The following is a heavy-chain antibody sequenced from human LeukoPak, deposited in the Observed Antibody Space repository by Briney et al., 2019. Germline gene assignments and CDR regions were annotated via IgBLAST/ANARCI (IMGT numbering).Heavy chain of an antibody. J-gene: IGHJ3*02. Sequence: ASEKVSCKASGGTFSSYAISWVRQAPGQGLEWMGRIIPILGIANYAQKFQGRVTITADKSTSTAYMELSSLRSEDTAVYYCARAPNYYDSSGYYYEGVAFDIWGQGTMVTVSS. CDR2: IIPILGIA. CDR1: GGTFSSYA. CDR3: ARAPNYYDSSGYYYEGVAFDI. D-gene: IGHD3-22*01. V-gene: IGHV1-69*04.